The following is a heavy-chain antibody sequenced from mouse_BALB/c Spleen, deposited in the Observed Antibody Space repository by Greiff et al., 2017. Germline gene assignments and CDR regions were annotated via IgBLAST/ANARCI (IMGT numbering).Heavy chain of an antibody. CDR1: GFTFSSFG. V-gene: IGHV5-17*02. CDR3: ANSWFAY. CDR2: ISSGSSTI. Sequence: DVHLVESGGGLVQPGGSRKLSCAASGFTFSSFGMHWVRQAPEKGLEWVAYISSGSSTIYYADTVKGRFTISRDNPKNTLFLQMTSLRSEDTAMYYCANSWFAYWGQGTLVTVSA. J-gene: IGHJ3*01.